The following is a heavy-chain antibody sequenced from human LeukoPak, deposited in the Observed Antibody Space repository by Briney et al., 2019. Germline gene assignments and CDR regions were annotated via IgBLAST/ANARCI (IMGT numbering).Heavy chain of an antibody. D-gene: IGHD5-12*01. Sequence: GASVKVSCKASGYTFTSYAMHWVRQAPGQRLEWMGWINAGNGNTKYSQKFQGRVTITRDTSASTAYMELSSLRSEDTAVYYCARESLSSGYDLDYWGQGTLVTVSS. CDR3: ARESLSSGYDLDY. J-gene: IGHJ4*02. CDR1: GYTFTSYA. V-gene: IGHV1-3*01. CDR2: INAGNGNT.